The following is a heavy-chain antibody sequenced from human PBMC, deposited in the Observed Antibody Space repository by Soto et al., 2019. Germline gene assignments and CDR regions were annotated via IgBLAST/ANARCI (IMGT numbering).Heavy chain of an antibody. Sequence: GASVKVSCKASGHTFTGYYMHWVRQAPGQGLEWMGWMNPNSGNTDYAQKFQGRVTMTRNTSISTAYMELSSLRSEDTAVSYCARSIVVVTALDYWGQGTLVTVXS. CDR2: MNPNSGNT. CDR3: ARSIVVVTALDY. CDR1: GHTFTGYY. J-gene: IGHJ4*02. V-gene: IGHV1-8*02. D-gene: IGHD2-21*02.